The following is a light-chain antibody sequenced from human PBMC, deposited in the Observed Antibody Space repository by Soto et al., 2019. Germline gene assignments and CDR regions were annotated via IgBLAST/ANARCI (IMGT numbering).Light chain of an antibody. Sequence: DIVLTQSPGTLSLSPGEGATLSCRASQSVSSSHLAWYQQKPGQAPRLVIYDASSRATGIPDWFGGSGSGTAFSLTISSLEPEDFAVYYCQQYGGSPLYTFGQGTTLEIK. CDR1: QSVSSSH. J-gene: IGKJ2*01. CDR3: QQYGGSPLYT. V-gene: IGKV3-20*01. CDR2: DAS.